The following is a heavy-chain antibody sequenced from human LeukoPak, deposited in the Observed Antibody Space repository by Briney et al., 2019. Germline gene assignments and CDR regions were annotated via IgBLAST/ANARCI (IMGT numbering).Heavy chain of an antibody. CDR2: ISNSGSTI. CDR3: ARRGGYFDY. Sequence: GWSLRLSCAASGFTFSGYEMNWVRQAPGKGLEWISYISNSGSTIYYADSVKGRFTISRDNAKNSLYLQMNSLRAEDTAVYYCARRGGYFDYWGQGTLVTVSS. J-gene: IGHJ4*02. V-gene: IGHV3-48*03. D-gene: IGHD3-10*01. CDR1: GFTFSGYE.